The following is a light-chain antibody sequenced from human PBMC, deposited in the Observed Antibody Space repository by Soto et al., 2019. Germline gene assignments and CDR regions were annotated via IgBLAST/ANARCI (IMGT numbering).Light chain of an antibody. CDR1: QGIGDT. J-gene: IGKJ1*01. CDR2: DTS. Sequence: EVVMRQSPATLSVSPGEGATLSCRASQGIGDTLAWYQHKPGQTPRLLIYDTSTRATGVPTRFSGSGSGTDFTLTISRLEPEDFAVYYCQQYGSSPPRTFGQGTKVDIK. CDR3: QQYGSSPPRT. V-gene: IGKV3-15*01.